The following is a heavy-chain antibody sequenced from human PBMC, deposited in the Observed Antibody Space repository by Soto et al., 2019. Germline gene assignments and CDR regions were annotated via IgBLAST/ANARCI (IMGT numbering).Heavy chain of an antibody. CDR2: INLNSGHT. V-gene: IGHV1-8*01. D-gene: IGHD6-19*01. J-gene: IGHJ4*02. CDR1: GYPFTTYD. CDR3: ARGRGWRDY. Sequence: RASVKVSCKASGYPFTTYDISWVRQAAGQGLEWMGWINLNSGHTDYAQRFQGRVTMTRNTSISTAYMELTSLSSEDTAVYYCARGRGWRDYWGQGTLVTVSS.